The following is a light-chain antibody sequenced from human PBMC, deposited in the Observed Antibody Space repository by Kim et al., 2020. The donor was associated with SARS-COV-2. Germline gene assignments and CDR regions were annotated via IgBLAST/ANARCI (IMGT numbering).Light chain of an antibody. CDR3: QQYESSPWT. J-gene: IGKJ1*01. CDR2: DST. V-gene: IGKV3-20*01. CDR1: QSLTTRF. Sequence: EIVLTQSPISLSLYPGQSATLFCRASQSLTTRFLAWYQQKPGRVPRLLIFDSTTGALGSPERFRGSGSGANFTLTISRLEPEDSATYYCQQYESSPWTFGPGTKVDIK.